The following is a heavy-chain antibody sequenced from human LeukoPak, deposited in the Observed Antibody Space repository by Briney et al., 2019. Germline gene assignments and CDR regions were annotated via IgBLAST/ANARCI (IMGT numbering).Heavy chain of an antibody. J-gene: IGHJ4*02. CDR1: GGSISSSNW. D-gene: IGHD5-18*01. CDR2: IYHSGST. Sequence: PPETLSLTCAVSGGSISSSNWWSWVRQPPGKGLEWIGEIYHSGSTNYNPSLKSRVTISVDKSKNQFSLKLSSVTAADTAVYYCASFYVDTAMFDYWGQGTLVTVSS. CDR3: ASFYVDTAMFDY. V-gene: IGHV4-4*03.